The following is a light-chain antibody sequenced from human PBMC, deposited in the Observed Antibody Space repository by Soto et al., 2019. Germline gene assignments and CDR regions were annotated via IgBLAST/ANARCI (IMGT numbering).Light chain of an antibody. J-gene: IGKJ5*01. CDR3: QQYGRLPIT. Sequence: EIVLRQSPGTLSLSPGERATLSCRATQSVSSSYLAWYQQKPGQAPRLLIYGASSRATGIPDRFSGSGSGTDFTLTISRLEPEDFAVYYCQQYGRLPITFGQGTRLEIK. V-gene: IGKV3-20*01. CDR1: QSVSSSY. CDR2: GAS.